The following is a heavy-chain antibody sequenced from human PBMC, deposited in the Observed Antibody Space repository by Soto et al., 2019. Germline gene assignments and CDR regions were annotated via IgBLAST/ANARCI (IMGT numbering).Heavy chain of an antibody. CDR1: GFTFSSYA. CDR3: AKEGSCGWYFFDY. D-gene: IGHD6-19*01. J-gene: IGHJ4*02. V-gene: IGHV3-23*01. CDR2: ISGSGGSA. Sequence: EVQLLDSGGGLVQPGGSLRLSCAASGFTFSSYAMSWVRQSPGKGLEWVSTISGSGGSAYYADSMKGRRTIARDDSKNTEHLQRNSLRAEGTAVYYCAKEGSCGWYFFDYWGQGTQVTVSS.